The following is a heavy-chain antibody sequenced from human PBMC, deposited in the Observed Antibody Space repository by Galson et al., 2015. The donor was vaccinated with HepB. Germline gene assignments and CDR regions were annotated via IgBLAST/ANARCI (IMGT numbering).Heavy chain of an antibody. J-gene: IGHJ6*03. CDR3: ARDRPGYCSSTSCYYYYYYYMDV. Sequence: SVKVSCKASGYTFTSYAMHWVRQAPGQRLEWMGWINAGNGNTKYSQKFQGRVTITRDTSASTAYMELSSLRSEDTAVYYCARDRPGYCSSTSCYYYYYYYMDVWGKGTTVTVSS. CDR2: INAGNGNT. V-gene: IGHV1-3*01. CDR1: GYTFTSYA. D-gene: IGHD2-2*01.